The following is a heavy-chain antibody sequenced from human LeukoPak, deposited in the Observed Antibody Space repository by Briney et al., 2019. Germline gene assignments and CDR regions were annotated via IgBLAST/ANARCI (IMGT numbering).Heavy chain of an antibody. V-gene: IGHV1-2*06. CDR2: INPNSGDT. CDR3: ARGPDYYDSVDY. CDR1: GYTFTTYF. Sequence: ASVKVSCKASGYTFTTYFMHWVRQAPGQGLDYMGRINPNSGDTNYAQKFQGRVTMTRDTSISTAYMELSRLRSDDTAVYYCARGPDYYDSVDYWGQGTLVTVSS. J-gene: IGHJ4*02. D-gene: IGHD3-22*01.